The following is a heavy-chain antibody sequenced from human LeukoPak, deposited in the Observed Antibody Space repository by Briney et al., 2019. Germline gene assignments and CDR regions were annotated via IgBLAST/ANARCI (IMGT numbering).Heavy chain of an antibody. J-gene: IGHJ4*02. V-gene: IGHV3-23*01. CDR1: GFTFSSYA. CDR2: LSGSGGST. CDR3: AKDPYTGYSFAY. D-gene: IGHD5-18*01. Sequence: GGSLRLSCVFSGFTFSSYAMSWVRQAPGKGLEWVSSLSGSGGSTYYADSVKGRFTISRDNSKNTLYLQMNSLRVEDTAVYYCAKDPYTGYSFAYWGQGTLVTVSS.